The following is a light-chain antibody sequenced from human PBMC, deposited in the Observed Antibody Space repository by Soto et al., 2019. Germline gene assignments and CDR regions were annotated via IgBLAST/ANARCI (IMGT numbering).Light chain of an antibody. CDR2: AAS. CDR3: HQRRDWPLT. Sequence: EIVLTQSPATLSLSPGERATLSCRASQSVTSYLVWYQQKPGQTPRLLIYAASNRATCIPARFSGSGSGTDFTLTISSLEPEDFPVYYCHQRRDWPLTFGGGTKVEIK. V-gene: IGKV3-11*01. J-gene: IGKJ4*01. CDR1: QSVTSY.